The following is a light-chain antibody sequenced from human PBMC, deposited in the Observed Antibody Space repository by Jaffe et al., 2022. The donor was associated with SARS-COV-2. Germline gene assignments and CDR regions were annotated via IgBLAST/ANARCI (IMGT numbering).Light chain of an antibody. CDR3: LQDFNYPRT. Sequence: AIHMTQSPSSLSASVGDRVIITCRASQAIGTDLGWYQQRPGKAPKVLISAASTLQNGVPSRFSGSGSGTDFTLIISSLQPEDLGTYYCLQDFNYPRTFGQGTRVEIK. V-gene: IGKV1-6*01. J-gene: IGKJ1*01. CDR2: AAS. CDR1: QAIGTD.